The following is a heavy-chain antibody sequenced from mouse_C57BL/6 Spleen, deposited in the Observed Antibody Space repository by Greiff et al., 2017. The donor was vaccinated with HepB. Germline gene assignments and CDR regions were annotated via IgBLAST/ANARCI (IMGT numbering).Heavy chain of an antibody. D-gene: IGHD6-5*01. V-gene: IGHV1-52*01. CDR3: ARKARLFYYAMDY. CDR2: IDPSDSET. CDR1: GYTFTSYW. J-gene: IGHJ4*01. Sequence: QVQLQQPGAELVRPGSSVKLSCKASGYTFTSYWMHWVKQRPIQGLEWIGNIDPSDSETHYNQKFKDKATLTVDKSSSTAYMQLSSLTSEDSAVYYCARKARLFYYAMDYWGQGTSVTVSS.